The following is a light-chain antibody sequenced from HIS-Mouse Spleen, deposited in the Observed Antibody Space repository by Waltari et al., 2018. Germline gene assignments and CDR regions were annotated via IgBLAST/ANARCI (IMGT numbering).Light chain of an antibody. CDR3: QQYYSYPPWT. CDR2: AAS. V-gene: IGKV1-8*01. J-gene: IGKJ1*01. Sequence: AIRMTQSPSSLSASTGDRVTIPCRASQGISSYLACYQKKPGKAPKLLIYAASTLQIGVPSRFSGSGSGTDFTLTISCLQSEDFATYYCQQYYSYPPWTFGQGTKVEIK. CDR1: QGISSY.